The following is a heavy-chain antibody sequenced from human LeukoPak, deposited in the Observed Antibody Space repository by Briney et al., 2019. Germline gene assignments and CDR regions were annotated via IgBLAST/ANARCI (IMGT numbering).Heavy chain of an antibody. CDR1: GFTFSSYS. V-gene: IGHV3-21*01. CDR3: ARTSIAAQGPLYYYYGMDV. Sequence: GGSLRLSCAASGFTFSSYSMNWVRQAPGKGLEWVSSISSSSSYIYYADSVKGRFTISRDNAKNSLYLQMNSLRAEDTAVYYCARTSIAAQGPLYYYYGMDVWGQGTTVTVSS. D-gene: IGHD6-6*01. J-gene: IGHJ6*02. CDR2: ISSSSSYI.